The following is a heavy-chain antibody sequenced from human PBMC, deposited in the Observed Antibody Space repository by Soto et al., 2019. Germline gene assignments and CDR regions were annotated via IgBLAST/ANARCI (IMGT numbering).Heavy chain of an antibody. CDR1: GFTVSSNY. V-gene: IGHV3-66*01. Sequence: GGSLRLCCAASGFTVSSNYMSWVRQAPGKGLEWVSVIYSGGSTYYADSVKGRFTISRDNSKNTLYLQMNSLRAEDTAVYYCARESVDDFWSGYRSRYIDVWGKGTTVTGSS. J-gene: IGHJ6*03. CDR2: IYSGGST. CDR3: ARESVDDFWSGYRSRYIDV. D-gene: IGHD3-3*01.